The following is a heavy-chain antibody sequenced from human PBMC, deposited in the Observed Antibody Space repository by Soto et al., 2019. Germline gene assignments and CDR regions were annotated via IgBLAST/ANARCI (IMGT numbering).Heavy chain of an antibody. CDR3: ARAQGAVVGMDV. CDR2: IIPILGIA. CDR1: GGTFSSYT. V-gene: IGHV1-69*02. D-gene: IGHD1-26*01. J-gene: IGHJ6*02. Sequence: QVQLVQSGAEVKKPGSSVKVSCKASGGTFSSYTISWVRQAPGQGLEWMGRIIPILGIANYAQKFQGRVTIXAXXSTSTAYMELSSRRSEDTAVYYCARAQGAVVGMDVWGQGTTVTVSS.